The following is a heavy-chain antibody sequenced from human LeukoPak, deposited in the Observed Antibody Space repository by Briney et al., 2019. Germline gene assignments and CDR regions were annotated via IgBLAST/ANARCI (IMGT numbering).Heavy chain of an antibody. CDR3: ARDGRFPPEVLPRYFDY. CDR1: GGSISSNYYY. CDR2: IYYSGST. J-gene: IGHJ4*02. D-gene: IGHD1-26*01. Sequence: SETLSLTCTVSGGSISSNYYYWGWIRQPPGKGLEWIGSIYYSGSTYYNPSLKSRVTISVETSKNQFSLKLSSVTAADTAVYYCARDGRFPPEVLPRYFDYWGQGTLVTVSS. V-gene: IGHV4-39*07.